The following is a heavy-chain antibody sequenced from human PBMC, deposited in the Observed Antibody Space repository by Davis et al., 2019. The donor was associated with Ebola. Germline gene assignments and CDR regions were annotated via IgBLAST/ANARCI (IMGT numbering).Heavy chain of an antibody. V-gene: IGHV4-39*07. J-gene: IGHJ2*01. CDR1: GGSISSSSYY. D-gene: IGHD3-22*01. CDR2: IYHSGTT. Sequence: MPGGSLRLSCTVSGGSISSSSYYWGWIRQPPGKGLEWIGSIYHSGTTNSNPSLRSRVTISVDKSKNQFSLKLRSVTAADTAVYYCARDYYDSSGYLWYFDLWGRGTLVTVSS. CDR3: ARDYYDSSGYLWYFDL.